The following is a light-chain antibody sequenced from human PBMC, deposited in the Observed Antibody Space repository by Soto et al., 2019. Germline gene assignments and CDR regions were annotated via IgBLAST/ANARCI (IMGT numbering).Light chain of an antibody. CDR3: QQSGSSPPT. CDR1: QSVSSSY. J-gene: IGKJ1*01. V-gene: IGKV3-20*01. CDR2: GAS. Sequence: EIVLTQSPGTLSLSPGERATLSCRASQSVSSSYLAWYQQKPGQAPRLLIYGASSRATGIPDRFSGSGSGTDFPLTISRLEPEDFAVYYCQQSGSSPPTFGQGTKVEIK.